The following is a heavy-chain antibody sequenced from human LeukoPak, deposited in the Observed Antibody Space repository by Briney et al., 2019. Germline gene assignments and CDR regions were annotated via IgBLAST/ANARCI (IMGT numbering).Heavy chain of an antibody. Sequence: SETLSLTCTVSVGSISSYFWSWIRQPPGKGLEWIGHIYYSGSTNYNPSLKSQVAISLDTSKNHFSLKLSSVTAADTAVYYCARGDYFDYWGQGTLVTVSS. J-gene: IGHJ4*02. CDR3: ARGDYFDY. V-gene: IGHV4-59*08. D-gene: IGHD3-16*01. CDR2: IYYSGST. CDR1: VGSISSYF.